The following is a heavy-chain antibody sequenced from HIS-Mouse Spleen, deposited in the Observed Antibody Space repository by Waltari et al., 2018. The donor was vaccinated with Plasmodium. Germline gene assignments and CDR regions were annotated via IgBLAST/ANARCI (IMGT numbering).Heavy chain of an antibody. V-gene: IGHV1-2*02. CDR2: INPNSGGT. CDR1: GYTFTGYY. Sequence: QVQLVQSGAEVKKPGASVKVSCKASGYTFTGYYMHWVRQAPGQGLEWMGWINPNSGGTNYAQKFQGRVTMTRDTSISTSYMELGRLRSDDTAVYYCARVLGYKAAAGTFVEYFQHWGQGTLVTVSS. D-gene: IGHD6-13*01. CDR3: ARVLGYKAAAGTFVEYFQH. J-gene: IGHJ1*01.